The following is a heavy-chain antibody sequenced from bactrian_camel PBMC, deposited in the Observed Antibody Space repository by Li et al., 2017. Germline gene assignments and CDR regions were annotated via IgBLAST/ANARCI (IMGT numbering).Heavy chain of an antibody. Sequence: HVQLVESGGGLVQPGGSLRLSCAASGFTFSRYYMSWVRQAPGKGLEWVSSIYNDGSNTYYADSVKGRFTISVDIAKNTLYLQLNSLKTEDTAMYYCARGRGAWDEYNYWGQGTQVTVS. V-gene: IGHV3-2*01. CDR2: IYNDGSNT. D-gene: IGHD2*01. CDR1: GFTFSRYY. J-gene: IGHJ4*01. CDR3: ARGRGAWDEYNY.